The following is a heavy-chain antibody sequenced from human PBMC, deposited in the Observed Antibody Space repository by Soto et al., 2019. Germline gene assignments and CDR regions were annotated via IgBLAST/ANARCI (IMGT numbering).Heavy chain of an antibody. J-gene: IGHJ6*02. CDR2: INHSGST. CDR3: ARGGGSYDILTGYYKPYYDGLDV. D-gene: IGHD3-9*01. CDR1: GGSFSGYY. V-gene: IGHV4-34*01. Sequence: QVQLQQWGAGLLKPSETLSLTCVVYGGSFSGYYWSWIRQPPGKGLEWIGEINHSGSTNYNPSLRGRVTIWADTSQTQFSLKLSSLTAADTAVYSCARGGGSYDILTGYYKPYYDGLDVWGQGTTVTVSS.